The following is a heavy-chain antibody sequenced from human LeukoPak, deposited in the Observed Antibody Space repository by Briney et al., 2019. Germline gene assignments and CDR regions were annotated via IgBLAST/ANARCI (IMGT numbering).Heavy chain of an antibody. V-gene: IGHV4-59*01. Sequence: SETLSLTCTVSGGSISSYYWSWIRQPPGKGLEWIGYIYYSGSTNYNPSLKSRVTISVDTSKNQFSLKLSSVTAADTAVYYCARGLGATSPVDYWGQGTLVTVSS. CDR1: GGSISSYY. J-gene: IGHJ4*02. D-gene: IGHD1-26*01. CDR2: IYYSGST. CDR3: ARGLGATSPVDY.